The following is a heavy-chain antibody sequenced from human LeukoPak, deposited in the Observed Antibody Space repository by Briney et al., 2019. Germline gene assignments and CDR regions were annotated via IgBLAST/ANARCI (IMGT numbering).Heavy chain of an antibody. CDR3: AKQLGYCSDGSCYFPY. CDR1: GFTFSSSA. D-gene: IGHD2-15*01. CDR2: ISNNGGYT. V-gene: IGHV3-23*01. Sequence: GGSLRLSCAASGFTFSSSAMSWVRQAPGKGLEWVSAISNNGGYTYYADSVQGRFTISRDNSKSTLCLQMNSLRAEDTAVYYCAKQLGYCSDGSCYFPYWGQGTLDTVSS. J-gene: IGHJ4*02.